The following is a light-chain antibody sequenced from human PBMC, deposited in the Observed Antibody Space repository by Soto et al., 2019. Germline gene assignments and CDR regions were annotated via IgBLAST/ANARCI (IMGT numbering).Light chain of an antibody. V-gene: IGKV1-39*01. J-gene: IGKJ5*01. CDR1: QKIHNF. CDR2: LAS. CDR3: QQSYNSPPIT. Sequence: DIQMTQSPSSLSASLGDRVTVTCRASQKIHNFVSWYQQKPGQAPKLLIFLASTLESGVPSRFGGSGSGTDFTLTISSLQPEDFATYYCQQSYNSPPITFGQGTRLEIK.